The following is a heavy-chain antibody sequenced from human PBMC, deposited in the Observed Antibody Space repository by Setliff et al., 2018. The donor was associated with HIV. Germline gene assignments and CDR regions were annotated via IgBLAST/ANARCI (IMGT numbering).Heavy chain of an antibody. Sequence: PSETLSLTCAVYGGAFSGYYWSWIRQPPGKGLEWIGDINHSGSTNYNPSLKSRVTISVDTSKNQFSLKLSSVTAADTAVYYCARQSITIFGVVISGFDPWGQGTLVTVSS. CDR3: ARQSITIFGVVISGFDP. CDR2: INHSGST. D-gene: IGHD3-3*01. J-gene: IGHJ5*02. V-gene: IGHV4-34*01. CDR1: GGAFSGYY.